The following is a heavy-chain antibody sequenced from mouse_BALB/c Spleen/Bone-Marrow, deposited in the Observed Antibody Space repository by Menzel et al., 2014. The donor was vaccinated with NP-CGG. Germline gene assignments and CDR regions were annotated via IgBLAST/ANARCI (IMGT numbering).Heavy chain of an antibody. J-gene: IGHJ2*01. CDR2: IRNKAYSYTT. CDR3: ARDMGGLLFDY. CDR1: GFTFTDYY. Sequence: EVQGVESGGGLVQPGGSLRLSCATSGFTFTDYYMNWVRQPPGKALEWLGFIRNKAYSYTTEYSASVKGRFTISRDSSQSILYLQMNTLRAEDSATYYCARDMGGLLFDYWGQGTTLTVSS. V-gene: IGHV7-3*02. D-gene: IGHD2-3*01.